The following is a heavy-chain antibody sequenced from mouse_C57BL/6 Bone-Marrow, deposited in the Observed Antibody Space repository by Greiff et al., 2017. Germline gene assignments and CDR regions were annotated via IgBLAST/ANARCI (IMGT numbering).Heavy chain of an antibody. Sequence: VQLKQPGAELVKPGASVKLSCKASGYTFTSYWMHWVKQRPGRGLEWIGRIDPNSGGTKYNEKFKSKATLTVDKPSSTAYMQLSSLTSEDSAVXYCARYGSSYVWYFDVWGTGTTVTVSS. J-gene: IGHJ1*03. D-gene: IGHD1-1*01. CDR1: GYTFTSYW. CDR3: ARYGSSYVWYFDV. V-gene: IGHV1-72*01. CDR2: IDPNSGGT.